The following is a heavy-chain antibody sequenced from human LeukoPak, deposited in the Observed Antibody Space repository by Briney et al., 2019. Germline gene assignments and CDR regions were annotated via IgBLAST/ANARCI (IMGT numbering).Heavy chain of an antibody. J-gene: IGHJ6*03. CDR1: GFTFSRYA. D-gene: IGHD3-22*01. V-gene: IGHV3-23*01. CDR3: AKDRAITTDYYYYYMDV. CDR2: ISGGGTST. Sequence: PGGSLRLSCAASGFTFSRYAMSWVRQGPGKGLEWVSAISGGGTSTYYADSVKGRFTISRDNSKNTLYLQMNSLRADDTAVYYCAKDRAITTDYYYYYMDVWGRGTTVTVSS.